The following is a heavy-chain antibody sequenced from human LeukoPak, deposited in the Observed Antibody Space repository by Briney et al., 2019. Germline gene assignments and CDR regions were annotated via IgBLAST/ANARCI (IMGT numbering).Heavy chain of an antibody. V-gene: IGHV3-48*01. CDR2: ISSSSSTI. J-gene: IGHJ3*02. CDR1: GFTFSSYS. D-gene: IGHD3-22*01. CDR3: ARVAPSGYYDAFDI. Sequence: GGSLRLSCAASGFTFSSYSMNWVRQAPGKGLEWVSYISSSSSTIYYADSVKGRFTIFRDNAKNSLYLQMNSLRAEDTAVYYCARVAPSGYYDAFDIWGQGTMVTVSS.